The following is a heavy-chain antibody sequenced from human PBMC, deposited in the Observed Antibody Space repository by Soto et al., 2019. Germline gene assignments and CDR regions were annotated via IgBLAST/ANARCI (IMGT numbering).Heavy chain of an antibody. Sequence: LSLTCTVSGGSISSYYWSWIRQPPGKGLEWIGYIYYSGSTNYNPSLKSRVTISVDTSKNQFSLKLSSVTAADTAVYYCARESKKWVVPAANRWDWFDPWGQGTLVTVSS. CDR2: IYYSGST. V-gene: IGHV4-59*01. J-gene: IGHJ5*02. CDR3: ARESKKWVVPAANRWDWFDP. CDR1: GGSISSYY. D-gene: IGHD2-2*01.